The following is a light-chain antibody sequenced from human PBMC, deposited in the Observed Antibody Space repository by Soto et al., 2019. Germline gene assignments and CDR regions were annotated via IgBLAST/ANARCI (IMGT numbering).Light chain of an antibody. CDR1: RSDVGGYNY. Sequence: QSALPQPASVSGSPGQSITMSCTATRSDVGGYNYVSWYQQHPGKAPKLIIYEVSNRPSGVSNRFSGSKSGNTASLTISGLQAEDESNYYCSSYTRSNTVLFGGGTQLTVL. CDR3: SSYTRSNTVL. J-gene: IGLJ2*01. V-gene: IGLV2-14*01. CDR2: EVS.